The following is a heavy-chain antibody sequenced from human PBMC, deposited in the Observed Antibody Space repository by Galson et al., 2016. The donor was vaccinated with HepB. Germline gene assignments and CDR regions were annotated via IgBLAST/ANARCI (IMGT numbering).Heavy chain of an antibody. CDR3: ARTGHGFDP. V-gene: IGHV4-34*01. CDR2: TNHSGHT. J-gene: IGHJ5*02. CDR1: GGSFSDFS. Sequence: SETLSLTCAVYGGSFSDFSWSWIRQSPGKGLEWIGETNHSGHTNYNPSLRSRVTILVDTSKNQFSLNLKSVTAADTAVYYCARTGHGFDPWGQGTLATVSS.